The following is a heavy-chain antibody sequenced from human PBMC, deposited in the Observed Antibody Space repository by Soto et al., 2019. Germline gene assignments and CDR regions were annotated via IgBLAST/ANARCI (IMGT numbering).Heavy chain of an antibody. CDR2: IYYSGST. Sequence: PSETLSLTCTVSGGSISSYYWSWIRQPPGKGLEWIGYIYYSGSTNYNPSLKSRVTISVDTSKNQFSLKLSSVTAADTAVYYCARDTRITIFGVVTPPNYYYGMDVWGQGTTVTISS. D-gene: IGHD3-3*01. CDR3: ARDTRITIFGVVTPPNYYYGMDV. J-gene: IGHJ6*02. CDR1: GGSISSYY. V-gene: IGHV4-59*01.